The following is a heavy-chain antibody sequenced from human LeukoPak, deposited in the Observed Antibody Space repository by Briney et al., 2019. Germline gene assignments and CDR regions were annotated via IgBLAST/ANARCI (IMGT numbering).Heavy chain of an antibody. CDR3: ARCDPGAMVRSVCDWFDP. Sequence: PAGSLRLSCAASGFTFSNYAMHWARQAPGKELEWVSYIGSSSSYTNYADSVKGRFTISIDIAKNSLYLQMNSLRAEDTAVYYCARCDPGAMVRSVCDWFDPWGQGTLVTVSS. CDR1: GFTFSNYA. V-gene: IGHV3-11*03. D-gene: IGHD3-10*01. J-gene: IGHJ5*02. CDR2: IGSSSSYT.